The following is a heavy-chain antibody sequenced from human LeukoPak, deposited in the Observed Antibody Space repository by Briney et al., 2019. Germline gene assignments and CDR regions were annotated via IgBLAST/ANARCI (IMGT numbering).Heavy chain of an antibody. V-gene: IGHV3-66*01. D-gene: IGHD3-16*01. CDR3: ARGSLIRD. J-gene: IGHJ4*02. Sequence: PGGSLRLSCAAFGFTVISDYMSWVRQAPGKGLEWVSVIYSGDTTYYADSVRGRFIISRDNSKNTLYLHMNDLRAEDTAVYYCARGSLIRDWGQGTLVTVSS. CDR1: GFTVISDY. CDR2: IYSGDTT.